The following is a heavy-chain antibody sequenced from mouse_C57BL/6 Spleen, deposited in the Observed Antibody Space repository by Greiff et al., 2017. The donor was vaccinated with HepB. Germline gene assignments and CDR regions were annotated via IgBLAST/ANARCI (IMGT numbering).Heavy chain of an antibody. Sequence: VQLKQSGAELVRPGASVKLSCTASGFNIKDYYMHWVKQRPEQGLEWIGRIDPEDGDTEYAPKFQGKATMTADTSSNTAYLQPSSLTSEDTAVYYYTPYPWGYFDVWGTGTTVTVSS. J-gene: IGHJ1*03. V-gene: IGHV14-1*01. CDR2: IDPEDGDT. D-gene: IGHD2-10*01. CDR3: TPYPWGYFDV. CDR1: GFNIKDYY.